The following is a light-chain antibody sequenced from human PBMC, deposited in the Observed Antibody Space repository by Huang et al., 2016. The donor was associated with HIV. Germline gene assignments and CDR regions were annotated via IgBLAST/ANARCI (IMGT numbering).Light chain of an antibody. CDR2: WAS. J-gene: IGKJ1*01. CDR1: QSLLFRSNNKNY. V-gene: IGKV4-1*01. CDR3: QQYFDVPWT. Sequence: IVMTQSPDSLAVSLGETATINCKSSQSLLFRSNNKNYLAWYQQKPGQPPTLLMSWASTREAGVPSRFSGGGSGTDFTLTISSLQADDVAVYFCQQYFDVPWTFGRGTKVEIK.